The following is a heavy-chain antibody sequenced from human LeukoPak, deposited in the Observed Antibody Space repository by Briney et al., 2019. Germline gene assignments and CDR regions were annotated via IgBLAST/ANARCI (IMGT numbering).Heavy chain of an antibody. Sequence: VGSLRLSCAASGFTVSSNYMSWVRQAPGKGLEWVSVIYSGGSTYCADSVKGRFTISRDNSKNTLYLQMNSLRAEDTAVYYCAFSGSSEDFDYWGQGTLVTVSS. J-gene: IGHJ4*02. CDR2: IYSGGST. V-gene: IGHV3-66*01. D-gene: IGHD3-10*01. CDR1: GFTVSSNY. CDR3: AFSGSSEDFDY.